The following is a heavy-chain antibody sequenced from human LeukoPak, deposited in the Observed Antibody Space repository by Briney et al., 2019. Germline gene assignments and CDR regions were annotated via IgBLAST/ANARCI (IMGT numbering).Heavy chain of an antibody. V-gene: IGHV1-69*04. D-gene: IGHD5-18*01. Sequence: GSSVKVSCKTSGGTFSTSAISWVRQAPGQGLEWMGGIIPVLNITSYAQKFQGRVTITADTSTSTVYMELSSLRSEETAVYYCARDQGLTAPPPYGLDVWGQGTTVIVSS. J-gene: IGHJ6*02. CDR3: ARDQGLTAPPPYGLDV. CDR2: IIPVLNIT. CDR1: GGTFSTSA.